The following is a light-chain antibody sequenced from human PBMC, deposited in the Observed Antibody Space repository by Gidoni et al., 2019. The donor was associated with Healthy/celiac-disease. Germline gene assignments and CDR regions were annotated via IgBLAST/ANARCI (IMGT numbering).Light chain of an antibody. V-gene: IGKV1-39*01. CDR2: AAS. CDR1: QSISSY. Sequence: DIQLTQSPSSLSASVGDRVTITCRASQSISSYLNWDHQKPGKAPKLLIYAASSLQSGVPSRFSGSGSGTDFTLTISSLQPEDFATYYCQQSYSTLTFGGXTKVEIK. J-gene: IGKJ4*01. CDR3: QQSYSTLT.